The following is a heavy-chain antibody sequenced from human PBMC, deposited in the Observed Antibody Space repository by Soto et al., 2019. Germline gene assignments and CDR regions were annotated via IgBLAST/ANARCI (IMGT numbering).Heavy chain of an antibody. D-gene: IGHD5-12*01. CDR3: TSKVATFKLAY. V-gene: IGHV1-2*02. J-gene: IGHJ4*02. CDR1: GYMFTGYY. Sequence: GASVKVSCKASGYMFTGYYMHWVRQAPGQGLEWMGWINPDSGGTNYQQKFQGRVTMTRDTSISTAYLELSSLRSDDTAVYYCTSKVATFKLAYWAQGTLVPVS. CDR2: INPDSGGT.